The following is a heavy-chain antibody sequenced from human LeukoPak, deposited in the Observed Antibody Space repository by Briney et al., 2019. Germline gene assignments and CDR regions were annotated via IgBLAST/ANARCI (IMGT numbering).Heavy chain of an antibody. CDR3: ARVESPDHDFWSGDAFDI. Sequence: GGSLRLSCAASGFTVSNNYMNWVRQAPGKGLEWVSLIYSGGSTYYADSVKGRFTISRDNSKNTLYLQMNSLRAEDTAVYYCARVESPDHDFWSGDAFDIWGQGTMVTVSS. J-gene: IGHJ3*02. CDR2: IYSGGST. V-gene: IGHV3-53*01. D-gene: IGHD3-3*01. CDR1: GFTVSNNY.